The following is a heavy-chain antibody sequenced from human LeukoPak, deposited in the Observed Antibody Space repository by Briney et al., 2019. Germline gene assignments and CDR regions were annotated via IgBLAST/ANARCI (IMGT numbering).Heavy chain of an antibody. CDR2: IIPIFGTA. Sequence: SVKVSCKASGGTFSSYAISWVRQAPGQGLEWMGGIIPIFGTANYAQRFQGRVTITADESTSTAYMELSSLRSEDTAVYYCARGYGDYGFNPYYYYYYMDVWGKGTTVTVSS. J-gene: IGHJ6*03. V-gene: IGHV1-69*13. D-gene: IGHD4-17*01. CDR1: GGTFSSYA. CDR3: ARGYGDYGFNPYYYYYYMDV.